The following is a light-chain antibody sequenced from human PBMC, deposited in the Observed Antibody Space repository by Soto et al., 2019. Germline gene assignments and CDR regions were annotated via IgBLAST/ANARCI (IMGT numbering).Light chain of an antibody. J-gene: IGLJ3*02. CDR1: SSDVGGYNY. Sequence: QSVLTQPASASGSPGQSITISCTGTSSDVGGYNYVSWYQQHPGKAPKLMIYDVSNRPSGVSNRFSGSKSGNTASLTISGLQAEDEADYYCSSSTSSSTLVFGGGTQLTVL. V-gene: IGLV2-14*01. CDR2: DVS. CDR3: SSSTSSSTLV.